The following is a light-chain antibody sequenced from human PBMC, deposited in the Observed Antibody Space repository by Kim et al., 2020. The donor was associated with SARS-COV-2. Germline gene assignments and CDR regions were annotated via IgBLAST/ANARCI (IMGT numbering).Light chain of an antibody. CDR1: QSVSSF. Sequence: LSPGERATLSCRASQSVSSFLAWYQQKPGQAPRLLIYDASNRATGIPARFSGSGSGTDFTLTISSLEPEDFAVYYCQQRSNWPLTFGRGTKVDIK. V-gene: IGKV3-11*01. CDR3: QQRSNWPLT. J-gene: IGKJ4*01. CDR2: DAS.